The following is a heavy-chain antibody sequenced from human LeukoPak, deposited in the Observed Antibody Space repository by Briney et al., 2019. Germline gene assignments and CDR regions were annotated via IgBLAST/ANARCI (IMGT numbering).Heavy chain of an antibody. CDR3: VEGIFDY. CDR2: ISGSGHTT. D-gene: IGHD3-10*01. V-gene: IGHV3-23*01. Sequence: GASLRLSCAASGVSGVTFSNYALNWVRQAPGKGLGWVSDISGSGHTTNYADSVKGRFSISRDNSKTTLYLQMSSLRVEDTAVYYCVEGIFDYWGQGTLVTVSS. J-gene: IGHJ4*02. CDR1: GVSGVTFSNYA.